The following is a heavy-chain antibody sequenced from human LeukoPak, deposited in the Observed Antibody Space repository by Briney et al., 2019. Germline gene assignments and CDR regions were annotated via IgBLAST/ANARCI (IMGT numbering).Heavy chain of an antibody. D-gene: IGHD1-26*01. V-gene: IGHV1-18*01. Sequence: ASVKVSCKASGYSFNSYGISWVRQAPGQGLEWMGWINTYKGNTNYAQKFQGRVSMTTDRSTGTAYLELRSLRSDDTAVYYCARDQKVGTTATYTPFDPWGQGTLVTVSS. J-gene: IGHJ5*02. CDR2: INTYKGNT. CDR3: ARDQKVGTTATYTPFDP. CDR1: GYSFNSYG.